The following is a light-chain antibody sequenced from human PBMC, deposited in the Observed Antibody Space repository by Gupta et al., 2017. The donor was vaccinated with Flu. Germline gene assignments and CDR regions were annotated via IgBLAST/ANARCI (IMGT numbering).Light chain of an antibody. CDR2: GAS. Sequence: VVTQSPATLSLSPGERATLSCRASQSVGSYLAWYQQKPGQAPRLLIYGASNRATGIPARFSGSGSGTDFTLTISSLEPEDFAVYYCQQRADFFTFGPGTKVEI. CDR1: QSVGSY. V-gene: IGKV3-11*01. J-gene: IGKJ3*01. CDR3: QQRADFFT.